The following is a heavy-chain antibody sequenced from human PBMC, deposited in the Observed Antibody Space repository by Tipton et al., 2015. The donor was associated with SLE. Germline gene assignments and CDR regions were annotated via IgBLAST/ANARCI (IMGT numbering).Heavy chain of an antibody. CDR2: INQGGTQT. CDR1: GFTFSSEW. D-gene: IGHD5-24*01. CDR3: ARGQGHGSVEV. J-gene: IGHJ6*02. Sequence: GSLRLSCVASGFTFSSEWMIWFRQAPGKGVEWVANINQGGTQTYSVDSVKGRFTISRDNAKNSLYLQMNSLRVGDTALYYCARGQGHGSVEVWGQGTTVTVSS. V-gene: IGHV3-7*01.